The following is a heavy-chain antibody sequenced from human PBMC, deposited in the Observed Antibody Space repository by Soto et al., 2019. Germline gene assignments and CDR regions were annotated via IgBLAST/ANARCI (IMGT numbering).Heavy chain of an antibody. Sequence: SVKVSCKASGTTFSNYAIGWVRQAPGQGLEWMGGIIPIFGTTNYPQKFQGRLTITADESTSTVYMELSSLTSEDTAVYYCVARRYCSGGSCPDYFDYWGQGTLVTVSS. V-gene: IGHV1-69*13. CDR2: IIPIFGTT. D-gene: IGHD2-15*01. J-gene: IGHJ4*02. CDR1: GTTFSNYA. CDR3: VARRYCSGGSCPDYFDY.